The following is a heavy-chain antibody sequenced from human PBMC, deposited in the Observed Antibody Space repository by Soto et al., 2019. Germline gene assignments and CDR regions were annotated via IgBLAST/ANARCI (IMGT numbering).Heavy chain of an antibody. CDR2: ISYDGSHK. J-gene: IGHJ6*02. V-gene: IGHV3-30-3*01. CDR1: ELTFSNYA. Sequence: PGGSMKLSCAASELTFSNYARHGVRQAPGKGLEWVAIISYDGSHKFCADSVKGRFTISRDNSKNTLFLQMNSLRAEDTAVYYCARDLSHCSGGTCYSFTGVDVRGQGTTVTVSS. D-gene: IGHD2-15*01. CDR3: ARDLSHCSGGTCYSFTGVDV.